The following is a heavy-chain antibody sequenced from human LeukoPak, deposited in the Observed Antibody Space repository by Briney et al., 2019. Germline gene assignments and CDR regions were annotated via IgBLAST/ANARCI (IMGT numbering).Heavy chain of an antibody. CDR1: GFTFNIYA. D-gene: IGHD3-22*01. CDR3: AKDRPNYYDSSGHYYRRNGDY. V-gene: IGHV3-23*01. Sequence: GGSLRLSCAASGFTFNIYAMSWVRQTPGKGLEWVSSITSSGTGTFYADSVRGRFTISRDNSESTLYLQMNSLRAEDTAVYYCAKDRPNYYDSSGHYYRRNGDYWGQGTLVTVSS. J-gene: IGHJ4*02. CDR2: ITSSGTGT.